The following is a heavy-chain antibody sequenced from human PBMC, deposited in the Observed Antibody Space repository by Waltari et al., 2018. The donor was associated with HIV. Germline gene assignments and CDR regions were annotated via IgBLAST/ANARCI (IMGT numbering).Heavy chain of an antibody. J-gene: IGHJ3*02. V-gene: IGHV4-59*01. CDR2: IYYSGST. CDR3: ARVPYDSSGLDAFDI. Sequence: QVQLQESGPGLVKPSETLYLTCTVPGGSISSYYWSWIRQPPGKGLEWIGYIYYSGSTNYNPSLKSRVTISVDTSKNQFSLKLSSVTAADTAVYYCARVPYDSSGLDAFDIWGQGTMVTVSS. D-gene: IGHD3-22*01. CDR1: GGSISSYY.